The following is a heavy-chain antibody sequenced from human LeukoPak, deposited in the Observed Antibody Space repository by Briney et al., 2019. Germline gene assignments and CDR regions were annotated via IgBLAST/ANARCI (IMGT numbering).Heavy chain of an antibody. J-gene: IGHJ4*02. D-gene: IGHD2-8*01. Sequence: PGGSLRLSCAASGFTFSDYYMSWIRQAPGKGLEWVSYISSSGSNMYYADSVKGRFTISRDNAKNSLYLQMNSLRAEDTAVYYCARDAYCTNGVCYTRFDYWGQGTLVTVSS. V-gene: IGHV3-11*04. CDR3: ARDAYCTNGVCYTRFDY. CDR1: GFTFSDYY. CDR2: ISSSGSNM.